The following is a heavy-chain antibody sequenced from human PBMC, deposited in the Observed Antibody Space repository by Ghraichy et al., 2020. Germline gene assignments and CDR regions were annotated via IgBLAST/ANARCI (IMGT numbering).Heavy chain of an antibody. V-gene: IGHV3-30*14. CDR2: ISYDGSNK. D-gene: IGHD6-19*01. CDR1: GFTFSSYA. CDR3: ARDSGYWYFDL. Sequence: GGSLRLSCAASGFTFSSYAMHWVRQAPGKGLEWVAVISYDGSNKYYADSVKGRFTISRHNSKNTLYLQMNSLRAEDTAVYYCARDSGYWYFDLWGRGTLVTVSS. J-gene: IGHJ2*01.